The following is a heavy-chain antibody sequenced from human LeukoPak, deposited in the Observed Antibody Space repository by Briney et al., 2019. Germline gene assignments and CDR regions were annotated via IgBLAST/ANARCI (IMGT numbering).Heavy chain of an antibody. CDR1: GFTFSADA. V-gene: IGHV3-23*01. D-gene: IGHD1-14*01. Sequence: GGSLRLSCAASGFTFSADAMSWVRQAPGKGLEWVSAISGNGGRPYDADSVKGRFTISRDNSKNTLYLQMQSLRAEDTAVYYCARVFAGTTGSLGPGTLVTGSS. CDR3: ARVFAGTTGS. CDR2: ISGNGGRP. J-gene: IGHJ5*01.